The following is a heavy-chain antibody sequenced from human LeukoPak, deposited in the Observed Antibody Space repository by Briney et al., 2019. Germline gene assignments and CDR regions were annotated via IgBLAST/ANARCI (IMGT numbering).Heavy chain of an antibody. Sequence: SETLSHTCTVSGGSISSYYWSWIRQPPGKGLQWIGYIYYSGSTNYNPSLKSRVTISVDTSKNQFSLKLSSVTAADTAVYYCASATYYNDSSGYYGFDYWGQGTLVTVSS. V-gene: IGHV4-59*01. CDR3: ASATYYNDSSGYYGFDY. D-gene: IGHD3-22*01. CDR1: GGSISSYY. J-gene: IGHJ4*02. CDR2: IYYSGST.